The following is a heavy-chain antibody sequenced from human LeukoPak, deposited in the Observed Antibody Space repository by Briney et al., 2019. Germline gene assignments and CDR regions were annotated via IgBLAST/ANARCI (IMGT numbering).Heavy chain of an antibody. J-gene: IGHJ5*02. CDR2: ISYDGSNK. Sequence: PGGSLRLSCAASGFAFSSYAMNWVRQAPGKGLEWVAVISYDGSNKNYADSVKGRFTISRDNSKNTLYLQMNSLRAEDTAVYYCARDFVGRFDPWGQGALVTVSS. D-gene: IGHD2-15*01. V-gene: IGHV3-30-3*01. CDR1: GFAFSSYA. CDR3: ARDFVGRFDP.